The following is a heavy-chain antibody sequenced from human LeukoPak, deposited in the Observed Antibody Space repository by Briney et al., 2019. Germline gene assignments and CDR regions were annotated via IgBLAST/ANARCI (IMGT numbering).Heavy chain of an antibody. Sequence: GGSLSLSCAASEFDFSTHAMTWVRQAPGKGLEWVSAISISGTKTYYADSVKGRFTISRDNSKNTLYLQMYSLRAEDTAVYYCANEIRPNDYWGQGTLVTVSS. V-gene: IGHV3-23*01. CDR1: EFDFSTHA. CDR2: ISISGTKT. D-gene: IGHD4-17*01. J-gene: IGHJ4*02. CDR3: ANEIRPNDY.